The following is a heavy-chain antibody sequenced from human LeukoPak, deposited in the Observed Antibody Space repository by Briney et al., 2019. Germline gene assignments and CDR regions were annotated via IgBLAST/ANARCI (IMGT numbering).Heavy chain of an antibody. V-gene: IGHV4-34*01. Sequence: SETLSLTCAVHGGSFSAYYWSWIRQPPGEGLEWIGEINHSGSTYYNPSLKSRVTISVDTSKNQFSLKLSSVTAADTAVYYCARGYAQSSLPYDFWSGYDYWGQGTLVTVSS. D-gene: IGHD3-3*01. J-gene: IGHJ4*02. CDR1: GGSFSAYY. CDR3: ARGYAQSSLPYDFWSGYDY. CDR2: INHSGST.